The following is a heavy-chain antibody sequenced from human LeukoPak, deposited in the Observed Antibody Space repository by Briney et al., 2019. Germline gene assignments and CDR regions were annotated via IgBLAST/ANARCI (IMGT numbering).Heavy chain of an antibody. CDR3: AKVDYGDYYYYGMDV. D-gene: IGHD4-17*01. J-gene: IGHJ6*02. V-gene: IGHV3-23*01. CDR1: GFTFSSYA. Sequence: GGSLRLSCAASGFTFSSYAMSWVRQAPGKGLEWVSAISGSGGSTYYADSVKGRFTISRDNSKNTLYLQMNSLRAEDTAVYYCAKVDYGDYYYYGMDVWGQGTTVTVSS. CDR2: ISGSGGST.